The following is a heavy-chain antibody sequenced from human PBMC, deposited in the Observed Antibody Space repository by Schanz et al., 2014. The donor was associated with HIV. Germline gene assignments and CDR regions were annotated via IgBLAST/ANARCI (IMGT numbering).Heavy chain of an antibody. V-gene: IGHV4-39*01. CDR2: LYYSGSP. Sequence: QLQLQESGPGLVKPSETLSLTCIVSGGSISSSSFSWGWIRQSPGKGLEWIGTLYYSGSPYYNPSPKGRVPNSGEPSKNLFPPKARFGTAADPAVYHCARLPRHDSSGNYGFDYWGQGTLVTVSS. J-gene: IGHJ4*02. CDR3: ARLPRHDSSGNYGFDY. CDR1: GGSISSSSFS. D-gene: IGHD3-22*01.